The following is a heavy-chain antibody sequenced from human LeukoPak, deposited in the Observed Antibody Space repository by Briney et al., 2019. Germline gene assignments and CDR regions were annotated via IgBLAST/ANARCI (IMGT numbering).Heavy chain of an antibody. CDR1: GGSISSYY. D-gene: IGHD3-22*01. Sequence: SETLSLTCTVSGGSISSYYWSWIRQPPGKGLEWIGYIYYSGSTNYNPSLKSRVTISVDTSKNQFSLKLRSVTAADTAVYYCARGYAYYDSSGYQYYFDYWGQGTLVTVSS. V-gene: IGHV4-59*01. CDR2: IYYSGST. J-gene: IGHJ4*02. CDR3: ARGYAYYDSSGYQYYFDY.